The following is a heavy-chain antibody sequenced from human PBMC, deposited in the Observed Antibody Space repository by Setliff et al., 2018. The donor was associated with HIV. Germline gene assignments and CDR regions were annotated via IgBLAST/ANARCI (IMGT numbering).Heavy chain of an antibody. D-gene: IGHD2-21*01. CDR3: ARGGPARVALLYWFDP. J-gene: IGHJ5*02. CDR2: INTYNGNT. Sequence: ASVKVSCKASGYNFVGYGINWLRQAPGQGLEWMGWINTYNGNTKYGQKFQSSVTMTTDTSTSTVYMELRNLRSDDTAVYFCARGGPARVALLYWFDPWGQGTLVTVS. CDR1: GYNFVGYG. V-gene: IGHV1-18*01.